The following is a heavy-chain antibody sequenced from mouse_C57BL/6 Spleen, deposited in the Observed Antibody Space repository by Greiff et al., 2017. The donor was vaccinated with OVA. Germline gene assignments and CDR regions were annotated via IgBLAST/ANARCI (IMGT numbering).Heavy chain of an antibody. V-gene: IGHV5-12*01. D-gene: IGHD1-1*01. CDR3: ARGDYYGSSYDAMDY. CDR2: ISNGGGST. J-gene: IGHJ4*01. Sequence: EVQLVESGGGLVQPGGSLKLSCAASGFTFSDYYMYWVRQTPEKRLEWVAYISNGGGSTYYPDTVKGRFTISRDNAKNTLYLQMSRLKSEDTAMYYCARGDYYGSSYDAMDYWGQGTSVTVSS. CDR1: GFTFSDYY.